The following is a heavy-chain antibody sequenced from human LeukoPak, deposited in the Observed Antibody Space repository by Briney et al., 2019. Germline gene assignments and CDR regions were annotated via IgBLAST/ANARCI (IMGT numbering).Heavy chain of an antibody. CDR3: ARDQTRNWFDP. D-gene: IGHD4-11*01. V-gene: IGHV1-46*01. CDR1: GYTFTSYY. Sequence: ASVKVSCKASGYTFTSYYMHWVRQAPRQGLEWMGIINPSGGSTSYAQKFQGRVTMTRDMSTSTVYMELSSLRSEDTAVYYCARDQTRNWFDPWGQGTLVTVSS. J-gene: IGHJ5*02. CDR2: INPSGGST.